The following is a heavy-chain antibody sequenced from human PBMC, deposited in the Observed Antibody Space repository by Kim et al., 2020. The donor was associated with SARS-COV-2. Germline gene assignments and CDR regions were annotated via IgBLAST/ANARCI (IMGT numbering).Heavy chain of an antibody. CDR2: ITGSSSTI. CDR1: GFTFSIYS. J-gene: IGHJ4*02. CDR3: TSGIEHAFGY. Sequence: GGSLRLSCAASGFTFSIYSMNWVRQAPGKGLEWVSYITGSSSTIYYADSVKGRFTISRDKAKNSLYLQMNSLRDEDTAVYYCTSGIEHAFGYWGQGTLVTVSS. V-gene: IGHV3-48*02.